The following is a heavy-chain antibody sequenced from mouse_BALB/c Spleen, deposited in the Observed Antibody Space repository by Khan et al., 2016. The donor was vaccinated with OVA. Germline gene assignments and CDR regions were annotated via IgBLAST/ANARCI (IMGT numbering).Heavy chain of an antibody. V-gene: IGHV1-69*02. J-gene: IGHJ3*01. D-gene: IGHD2-3*01. CDR2: IDPSDSET. Sequence: VQLQESGAELVKPGAPVKLSCKASGYTFTSYWMNWVKQRPGRGLEWIGRIDPSDSETHYNQKFKDKATLTVDKSSSTAYIQLSSLTSEDSAVYYCARSAGYYPFAYWGQGTLVTVAA. CDR1: GYTFTSYW. CDR3: ARSAGYYPFAY.